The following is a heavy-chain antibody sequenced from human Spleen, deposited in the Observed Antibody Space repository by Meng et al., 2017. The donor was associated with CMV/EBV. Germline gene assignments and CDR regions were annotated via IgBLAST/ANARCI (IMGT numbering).Heavy chain of an antibody. CDR3: AKVYSGSYVGYFDY. CDR2: ISGSGGST. D-gene: IGHD1-26*01. Sequence: GESLKISCAASGFTFSSYAMSWVRQAPGKGLGAPGKGLEWVSAISGSGGSTHYADSVKGRFTISRDNSKNTLYLQMNSLRAEDAAVYYCAKVYSGSYVGYFDYWGQEPWSPSP. J-gene: IGHJ4*01. CDR1: GFTFSSYA. V-gene: IGHV3-23*01.